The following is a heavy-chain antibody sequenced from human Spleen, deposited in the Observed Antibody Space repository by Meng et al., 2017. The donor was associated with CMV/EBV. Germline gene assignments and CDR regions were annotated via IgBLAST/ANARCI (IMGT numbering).Heavy chain of an antibody. Sequence: GESLKISCAASGLTFSTYSMNWVRQAPGKGLEWVSLISSSSSDIYYAESVKGRSTISRDNAKNSLYLQMNSLRAEDTAVYYCARAEALAAPSNFDYWGQGTLVTVSS. CDR2: ISSSSSDI. CDR1: GLTFSTYS. V-gene: IGHV3-21*01. J-gene: IGHJ4*02. D-gene: IGHD6-13*01. CDR3: ARAEALAAPSNFDY.